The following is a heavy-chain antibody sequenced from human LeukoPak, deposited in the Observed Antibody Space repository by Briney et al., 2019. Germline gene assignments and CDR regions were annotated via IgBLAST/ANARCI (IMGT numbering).Heavy chain of an antibody. V-gene: IGHV3-15*01. J-gene: IGHJ4*02. CDR1: GFTFSNAW. CDR2: IKSKTDGGTT. Sequence: NSGGSLRLSCAASGFTFSNAWMSWVRQAPGKGLEWVGRIKSKTDGGTTDYAAPVKGRFTISRDDSKNTLYLQMNSLRTEDTAVYYCTTEARTYDSGEPDYWGQGTLVTVSS. D-gene: IGHD3-22*01. CDR3: TTEARTYDSGEPDY.